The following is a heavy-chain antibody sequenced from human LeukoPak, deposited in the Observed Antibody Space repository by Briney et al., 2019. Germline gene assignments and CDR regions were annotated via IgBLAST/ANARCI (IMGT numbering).Heavy chain of an antibody. V-gene: IGHV1-18*01. J-gene: IGHJ6*03. Sequence: ASVKVSCKASGYTLTSYGISWVRQAPGQGLEWMGWISAYNGNTNYAQKLQGRVTMTTDTSTSTAYMELGSLRSDDTAVYYCARDLRGRYYYMDVWGKGTTVTVSS. CDR3: ARDLRGRYYYMDV. CDR2: ISAYNGNT. D-gene: IGHD1-26*01. CDR1: GYTLTSYG.